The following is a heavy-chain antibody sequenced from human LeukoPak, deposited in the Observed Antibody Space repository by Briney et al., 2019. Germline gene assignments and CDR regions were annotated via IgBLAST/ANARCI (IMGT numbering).Heavy chain of an antibody. D-gene: IGHD3-16*02. J-gene: IGHJ3*02. CDR3: ARVMITFGGVIVRFDAFDT. CDR2: IYWDNDD. V-gene: IGHV2-5*02. CDR1: GFSLATRGVG. Sequence: SGPTLVQPTQTLTLTCTFSGFSLATRGVGVAWIRQPPGKALEWLAVIYWDNDDRYRPSLRNRLTVVKDTSRNQVVLTMTNMDPVDTSTYFCARVMITFGGVIVRFDAFDTWGPGTMVTVSP.